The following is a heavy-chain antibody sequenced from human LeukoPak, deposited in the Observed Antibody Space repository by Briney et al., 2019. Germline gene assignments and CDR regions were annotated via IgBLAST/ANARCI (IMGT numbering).Heavy chain of an antibody. D-gene: IGHD2-21*02. CDR1: GATVSSSA. CDR3: ARDRAYCGGDCYSMGNWFDP. Sequence: GSSVKVSCKAAGATVSSSAISWGREAPGQGVGWRGGIMTFFGTETYTQKFQGSVTITTDESTTTAYMELSSLRSEDTAVYYCARDRAYCGGDCYSMGNWFDPWGQGTLVTVSS. V-gene: IGHV1-69*05. J-gene: IGHJ5*02. CDR2: IMTFFGTE.